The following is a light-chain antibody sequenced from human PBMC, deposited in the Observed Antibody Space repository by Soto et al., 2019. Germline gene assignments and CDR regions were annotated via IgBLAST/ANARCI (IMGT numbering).Light chain of an antibody. CDR1: QNIRDS. V-gene: IGKV1-39*01. CDR2: TAS. CDR3: QQSYGTPPT. J-gene: IGKJ1*01. Sequence: DIQMTQSPSSLSASVGDRVSITCRASQNIRDSLNWYQQKPGKAPDLLIHTASSLQSGVPSRFSGSGAGTDFTLTISGLQRADFATYYCQQSYGTPPTFGQGTKVEIK.